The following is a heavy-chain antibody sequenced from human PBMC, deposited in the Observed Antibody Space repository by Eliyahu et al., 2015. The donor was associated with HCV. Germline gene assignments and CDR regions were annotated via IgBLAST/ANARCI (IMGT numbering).Heavy chain of an antibody. J-gene: IGHJ4*02. CDR3: AKDRSGWSPYYLEY. D-gene: IGHD6-19*01. V-gene: IGHV3-9*01. Sequence: EVQLVESGGGLIQPGRSLKISCAASGFTFKDYSMHLGRQAPGKGLEWVSGISWNSGNIGYADSVQGRFTISRDNAKNIVYLEMNGLRGEDTALYYCAKDRSGWSPYYLEYWGRGTQVTVSS. CDR1: GFTFKDYS. CDR2: ISWNSGNI.